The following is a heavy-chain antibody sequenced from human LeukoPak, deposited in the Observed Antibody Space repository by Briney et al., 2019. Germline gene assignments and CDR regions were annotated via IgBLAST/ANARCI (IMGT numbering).Heavy chain of an antibody. J-gene: IGHJ4*02. V-gene: IGHV1-46*01. CDR1: GYTFTSYY. Sequence: ASVKVSCKASGYTFTSYYMHWVRQAPGQGLEWMGIINPSGGSTSYAQKFQGRVTMTRDTSTSTVYMELSSLRSDDTAVYYCARRAARPYYFDNWGQGTLVTVSS. D-gene: IGHD6-6*01. CDR3: ARRAARPYYFDN. CDR2: INPSGGST.